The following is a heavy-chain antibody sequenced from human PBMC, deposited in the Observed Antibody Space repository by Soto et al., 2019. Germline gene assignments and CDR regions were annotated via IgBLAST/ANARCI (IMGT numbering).Heavy chain of an antibody. Sequence: GASVKVSCKASGYTITCCAMHWVRQAPGQRPEWMGWFNAGDGDTKYSQNFQGRFTIIRDTSASTVYMELNSLRDEDTAVYYCARDRYDSSGYEAPFDYWGQGTLVTV. CDR2: FNAGDGDT. J-gene: IGHJ4*02. D-gene: IGHD3-22*01. V-gene: IGHV1-3*01. CDR1: GYTITCCA. CDR3: ARDRYDSSGYEAPFDY.